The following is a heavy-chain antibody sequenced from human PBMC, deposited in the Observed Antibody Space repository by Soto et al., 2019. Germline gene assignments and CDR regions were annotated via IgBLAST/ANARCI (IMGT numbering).Heavy chain of an antibody. D-gene: IGHD2-2*01. CDR2: ISGSGGST. Sequence: GGSLRLSCAASGFTFSSYAMSWVRQAPGKGLEWVSAISGSGGSTYYADSVKGRFTISRDNSKNTLYLQMNSLRAEDTAVYYCAKDEFEYQLLGGYYFDYWGQGTLVTVSS. CDR1: GFTFSSYA. J-gene: IGHJ4*02. V-gene: IGHV3-23*01. CDR3: AKDEFEYQLLGGYYFDY.